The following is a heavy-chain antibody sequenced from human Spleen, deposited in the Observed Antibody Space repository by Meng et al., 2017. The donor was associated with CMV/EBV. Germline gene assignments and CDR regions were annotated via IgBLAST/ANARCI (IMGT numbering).Heavy chain of an antibody. Sequence: GGSLRLSCAASGFTFSSYSMNWVRQAPGKGLEWVSSISSSSSYIYYADSVKGRFTISRDNAKNSLYLQMNSLRAEDTAVYYCARDIEQSTDLFDYWGQGTLVTVSS. J-gene: IGHJ4*02. CDR1: GFTFSSYS. CDR3: ARDIEQSTDLFDY. D-gene: IGHD6-19*01. CDR2: ISSSSSYI. V-gene: IGHV3-21*01.